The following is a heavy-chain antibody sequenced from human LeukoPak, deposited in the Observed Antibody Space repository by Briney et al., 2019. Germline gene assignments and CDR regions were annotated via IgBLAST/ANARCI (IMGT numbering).Heavy chain of an antibody. Sequence: GGSLRLSCAASGFTFSSYAMHWVRQAPGKGLVWVSLINTDGSILTYADSVKGRVTISRDNARNTLYLQMNSLRAEDSAVYYCARSMGIAVSRNSNFDYWGQGILVTVSS. V-gene: IGHV3-74*01. CDR2: INTDGSIL. CDR1: GFTFSSYA. CDR3: ARSMGIAVSRNSNFDY. J-gene: IGHJ4*02. D-gene: IGHD6-19*01.